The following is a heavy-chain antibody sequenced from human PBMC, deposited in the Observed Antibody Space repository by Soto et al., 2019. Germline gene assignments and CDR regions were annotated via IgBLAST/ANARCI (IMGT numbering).Heavy chain of an antibody. CDR2: IYYSGST. Sequence: PSETLSLTCTVSCGSMSSYYWSWIRQPPGKGLEWIGYIYYSGSTNYNPSLKSRVTISVDTSKNQFSLKLSSVTAADTAVYYCARDLDGASSNYPALYGMDVWGQGTTVTVSS. CDR3: ARDLDGASSNYPALYGMDV. V-gene: IGHV4-59*01. J-gene: IGHJ6*02. D-gene: IGHD4-4*01. CDR1: CGSMSSYY.